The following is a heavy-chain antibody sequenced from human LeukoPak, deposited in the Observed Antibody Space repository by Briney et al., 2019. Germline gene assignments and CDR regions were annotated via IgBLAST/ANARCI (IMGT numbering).Heavy chain of an antibody. D-gene: IGHD6-13*01. CDR3: ARDRRAGSNYYYYGMDV. Sequence: ASVKVSCKASGYTFTSYYMHWVRQAPGQGLEWMGIINPSGGSTSYAQKFQGRVTMTRDTSTSTVYMELSSLRSEDTAVYYCARDRRAGSNYYYYGMDVWGQGTTVTVSS. CDR1: GYTFTSYY. CDR2: INPSGGST. J-gene: IGHJ6*02. V-gene: IGHV1-46*01.